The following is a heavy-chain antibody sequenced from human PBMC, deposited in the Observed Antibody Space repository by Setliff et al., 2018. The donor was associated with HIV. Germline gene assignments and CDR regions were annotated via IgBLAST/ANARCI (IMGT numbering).Heavy chain of an antibody. CDR1: GDSISSDFY. Sequence: SETLSLTCTASGDSISSDFYWGWIRQPPGKGLEWIASIYHSGNTYYMPSLQSRVTISVDMSKNQFSLKLNSVTAADTAVYYCARGEACGGGCHYAFELWGRGTMVTVSS. D-gene: IGHD2-21*02. CDR3: ARGEACGGGCHYAFEL. J-gene: IGHJ3*01. V-gene: IGHV4-38-2*02. CDR2: IYHSGNT.